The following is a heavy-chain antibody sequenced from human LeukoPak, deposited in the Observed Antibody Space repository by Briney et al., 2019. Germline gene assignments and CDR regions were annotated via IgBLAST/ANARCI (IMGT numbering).Heavy chain of an antibody. CDR1: GGTFTIYA. V-gene: IGHV1-69*10. CDR2: IIPSLDIA. Sequence: ASVTVSFKSSGGTFTIYAICWVRQPPGQGLEWKGGIIPSLDIANYAQKFQGRVTITADKSTSTAYMELSSLRSEDTAVYYCATDRLEYKDYGGNSGLDAFDIWGQGTMVTVSS. J-gene: IGHJ3*02. D-gene: IGHD4-23*01. CDR3: ATDRLEYKDYGGNSGLDAFDI.